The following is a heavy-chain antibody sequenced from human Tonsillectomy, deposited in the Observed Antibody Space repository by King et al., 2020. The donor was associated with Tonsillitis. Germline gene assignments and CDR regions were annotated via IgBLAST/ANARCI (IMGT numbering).Heavy chain of an antibody. V-gene: IGHV1-69*09. Sequence: QLVQSGAEVKKPGSSVKVSCKASGGTFSSYGISWVRQAPGQGLEWMGRIIPMSNITNYAQKFQGRVTITADKSTSTAYMELSSLRSEDTAVYYCARNVPGYYDSSGYYYYFDSWGQGTLVTVSS. CDR2: IIPMSNIT. J-gene: IGHJ4*02. CDR1: GGTFSSYG. CDR3: ARNVPGYYDSSGYYYYFDS. D-gene: IGHD3-22*01.